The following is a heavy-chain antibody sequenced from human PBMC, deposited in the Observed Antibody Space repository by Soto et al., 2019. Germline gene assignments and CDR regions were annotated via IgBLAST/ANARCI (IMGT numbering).Heavy chain of an antibody. D-gene: IGHD1-26*01. J-gene: IGHJ4*02. V-gene: IGHV1-69*02. CDR3: ARVHVRYSGSYRDY. CDR1: GGTFSRST. CDR2: IIPILGIA. Sequence: QVQLVQSGAEVKQPGSSVKVSCKASGGTFSRSTISWVRQAHGQGLEWLGMIIPILGIANYAQKFQGRVTITADKSSSTAYMELSSLRSEDTAVYDCARVHVRYSGSYRDYWGQGTLVTVSS.